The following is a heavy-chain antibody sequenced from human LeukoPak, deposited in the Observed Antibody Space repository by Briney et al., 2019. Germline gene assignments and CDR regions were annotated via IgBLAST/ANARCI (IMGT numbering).Heavy chain of an antibody. CDR1: GFTFDDYG. D-gene: IGHD1-26*01. CDR3: AREGGSYYYYMDV. CDR2: INWNGGST. J-gene: IGHJ6*03. V-gene: IGHV3-20*04. Sequence: GGSLRLSCAASGFTFDDYGRSWVRQAPGKGLEWLSGINWNGGSTGYADSVKGRFTISRDNAKNSLYLQMNSLRAEDTALYYCAREGGSYYYYMDVWGKGTTVTVSS.